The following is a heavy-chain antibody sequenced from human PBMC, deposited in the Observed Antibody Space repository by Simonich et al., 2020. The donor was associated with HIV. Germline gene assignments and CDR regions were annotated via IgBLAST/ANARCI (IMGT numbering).Heavy chain of an antibody. V-gene: IGHV3-21*01. J-gene: IGHJ4*02. CDR3: ARDGRKGSSTSCSDY. CDR1: GFTFSSYS. Sequence: EVQLVESGGGLVKPGGSLRLSCAASGFTFSSYSRNWVRQAPGKGLEWVSSISSSSSYINYADSVKGRFTISRDNAKNSLYLQMNSLRAEDTAVYYCARDGRKGSSTSCSDYWGQGTLVTVSS. CDR2: ISSSSSYI. D-gene: IGHD2-2*01.